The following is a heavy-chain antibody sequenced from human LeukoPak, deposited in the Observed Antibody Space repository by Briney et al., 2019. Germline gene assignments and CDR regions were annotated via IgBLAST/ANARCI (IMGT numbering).Heavy chain of an antibody. D-gene: IGHD5-24*01. V-gene: IGHV1-2*06. CDR2: INPNSGGT. CDR1: GYTFTGYY. CDR3: ARKFSGMATTPPAS. Sequence: ASVKVSCKASGYTFTGYYMHWVRQAPGQGLEWMGRINPNSGGTNYAQKFQGRVTMTRDTSISTASMELSRLRSADRAVYYCARKFSGMATTPPASWGQGTLVTVSS. J-gene: IGHJ4*02.